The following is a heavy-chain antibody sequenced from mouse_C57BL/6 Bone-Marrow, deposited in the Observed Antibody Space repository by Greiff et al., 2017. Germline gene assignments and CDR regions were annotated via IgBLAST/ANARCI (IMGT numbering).Heavy chain of an antibody. J-gene: IGHJ2*01. D-gene: IGHD1-1*01. CDR2: INPNNGGT. Sequence: EVQLQQSGPELVKPGASVKISCKASGYTFTDYYMNWVKQSHGKSLEWIGDINPNNGGTSYNQKFKGKATLTVDKSSSTAYMELRSLTSEDSAVYYCARAEITTVDYWGQGTTLTVSS. V-gene: IGHV1-26*01. CDR1: GYTFTDYY. CDR3: ARAEITTVDY.